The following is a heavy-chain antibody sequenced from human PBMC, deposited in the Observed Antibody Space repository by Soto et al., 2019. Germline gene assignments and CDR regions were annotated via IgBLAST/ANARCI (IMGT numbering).Heavy chain of an antibody. Sequence: ASVKVSCKASGYTFTSYGISWVRQAPGQGLEWMGWISAYNGNTNYAQKLQGRVTMTTDTSTSTAYMELRSLRSDDTAVYYCARDHPNCSGGSCYSAGYYYYGMDVWGQGTTVTVSS. CDR3: ARDHPNCSGGSCYSAGYYYYGMDV. CDR2: ISAYNGNT. CDR1: GYTFTSYG. V-gene: IGHV1-18*01. D-gene: IGHD2-15*01. J-gene: IGHJ6*02.